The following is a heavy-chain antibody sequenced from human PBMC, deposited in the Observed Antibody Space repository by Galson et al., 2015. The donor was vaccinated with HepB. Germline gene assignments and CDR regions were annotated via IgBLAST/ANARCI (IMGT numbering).Heavy chain of an antibody. CDR2: INPNSGGT. CDR1: GYTFTGYY. J-gene: IGHJ4*02. D-gene: IGHD6-19*01. Sequence: SVKVSCKASGYTFTGYYMHWVRQAPGQGLEWMGWINPNSGGTNYAQKFQGRVTMTRDTSISTAYMELSRLRSDDTAVYYCARDGDLIGIAVPAGYWGQGTLVTVSS. V-gene: IGHV1-2*02. CDR3: ARDGDLIGIAVPAGY.